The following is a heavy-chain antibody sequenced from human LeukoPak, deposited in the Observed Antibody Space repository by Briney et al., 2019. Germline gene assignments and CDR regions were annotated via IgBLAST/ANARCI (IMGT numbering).Heavy chain of an antibody. J-gene: IGHJ4*02. CDR2: ISWDGGST. CDR1: GFTFDDYA. D-gene: IGHD6-13*01. CDR3: AKEGVPLSSTQYYFDY. V-gene: IGHV3-43D*03. Sequence: GGSLRLSCAASGFTFDDYAMHWVRQAPGKGLEWVSLISWDGGSTYYADSVKGRFTISRDNGKNSPYLQMNSLRAEDTALYYCAKEGVPLSSTQYYFDYWGQGTLVTVSS.